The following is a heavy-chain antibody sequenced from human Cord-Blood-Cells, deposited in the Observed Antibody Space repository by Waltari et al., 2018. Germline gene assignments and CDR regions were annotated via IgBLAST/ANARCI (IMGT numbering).Heavy chain of an antibody. CDR1: GFTFSSYG. V-gene: IGHV3-30*18. CDR2: ISYDGSNK. CDR3: AKDGYSGSYADY. J-gene: IGHJ4*02. Sequence: QVQLVESGGGVVQPGRSLRLSCAASGFTFSSYGMHWVRQAPGKGVGWVAVISYDGSNKYYADSVKGRFTISRDNSKNTLYLQMNSLRAEDTAVYYCAKDGYSGSYADYWGQGTLVTVSS. D-gene: IGHD1-26*01.